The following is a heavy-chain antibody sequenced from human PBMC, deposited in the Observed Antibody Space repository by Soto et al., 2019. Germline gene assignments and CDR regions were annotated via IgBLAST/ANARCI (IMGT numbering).Heavy chain of an antibody. CDR3: AKDREYCSSTSCRRNYYYYYYGMDV. V-gene: IGHV3-30*18. Sequence: PGGSLRLSCAASGFTFSSYVMHWVRQAPGKGLEWVTFISYDGSNKYFADSVKGRFSISRDNSKNTLYLQMNSLRGEDTAVYYCAKDREYCSSTSCRRNYYYYYYGMDVWGQGTTVTVSS. J-gene: IGHJ6*02. CDR2: ISYDGSNK. CDR1: GFTFSSYV. D-gene: IGHD2-2*01.